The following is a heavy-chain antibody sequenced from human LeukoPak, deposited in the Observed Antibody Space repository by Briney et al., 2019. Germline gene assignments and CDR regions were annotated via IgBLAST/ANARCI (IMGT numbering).Heavy chain of an antibody. Sequence: ASVKVSCKASDYTFTSYGISWVRQAPGQGLEWMGWISAYNGNTNYAQKLQGRVTMTTDTSTSTAYMELSSLRSDDTAVYYCAREVYDILTGLYYFDYWGQGTLVTVSS. CDR3: AREVYDILTGLYYFDY. J-gene: IGHJ4*02. CDR2: ISAYNGNT. D-gene: IGHD3-9*01. CDR1: DYTFTSYG. V-gene: IGHV1-18*01.